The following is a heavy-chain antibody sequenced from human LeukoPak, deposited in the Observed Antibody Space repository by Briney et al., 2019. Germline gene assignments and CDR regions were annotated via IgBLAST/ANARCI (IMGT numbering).Heavy chain of an antibody. J-gene: IGHJ6*03. D-gene: IGHD6-6*01. V-gene: IGHV3-30*02. CDR1: GFTFSSYG. CDR2: IRYDGSNK. Sequence: GGSLRLSCAASGFTFSSYGMHWVRQAPGKGLEWVAFIRYDGSNKYYADSVKGRFTISRDNSKNTLYLQMNSLRAEDTAVYYCAKDRGGSSSAPYYYYYMDVWGKGTTVTVSS. CDR3: AKDRGGSSSAPYYYYYMDV.